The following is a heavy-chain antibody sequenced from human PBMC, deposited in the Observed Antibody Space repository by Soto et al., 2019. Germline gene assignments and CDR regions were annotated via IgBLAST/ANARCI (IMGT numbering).Heavy chain of an antibody. Sequence: GGSLRLSCAASGFTFSSYAMHWVRQAPGKGLEWVAVISYDGSNKYYADSVKGRFTISRDNSKNTLNLQMNSLRAEDTAVYYGARVTHPSSWRNYYYGMDVWGQGTTVTVSS. J-gene: IGHJ6*02. CDR2: ISYDGSNK. V-gene: IGHV3-30-3*01. CDR3: ARVTHPSSWRNYYYGMDV. CDR1: GFTFSSYA. D-gene: IGHD6-13*01.